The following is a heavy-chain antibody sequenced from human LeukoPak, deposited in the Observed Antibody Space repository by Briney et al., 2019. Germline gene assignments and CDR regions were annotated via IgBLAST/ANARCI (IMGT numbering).Heavy chain of an antibody. Sequence: GSLRLSCSASGFTFSDYAMHWVRQAPGKGLEYVSALNSNGDNTYYADSVKGRFTISRDNSKDTLFLQMSSLRPEDTAVYYCVSTWGVVPPWGQGTMVSVSS. CDR3: VSTWGVVPP. V-gene: IGHV3-64D*06. CDR1: GFTFSDYA. CDR2: LNSNGDNT. J-gene: IGHJ3*01. D-gene: IGHD2-15*01.